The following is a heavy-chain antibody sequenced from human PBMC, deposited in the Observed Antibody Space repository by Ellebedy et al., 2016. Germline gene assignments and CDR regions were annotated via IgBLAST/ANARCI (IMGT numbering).Heavy chain of an antibody. J-gene: IGHJ3*02. CDR2: IYYSGST. CDR1: GGSISSSSYY. CDR3: ARGLRDGYYPNAFDI. D-gene: IGHD5-24*01. Sequence: GSLRLXCTVSGGSISSSSYYWGWIRQPPGKGLEWIGSIYYSGSTYYNPSLKSRVTISVDTSKNQFSLKLSSVTAADTAVYYCARGLRDGYYPNAFDIWGQGTMVTVSS. V-gene: IGHV4-39*07.